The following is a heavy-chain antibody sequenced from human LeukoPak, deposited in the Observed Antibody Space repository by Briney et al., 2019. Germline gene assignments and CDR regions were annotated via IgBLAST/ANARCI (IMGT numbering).Heavy chain of an antibody. V-gene: IGHV3-7*01. J-gene: IGHJ4*02. CDR2: IKQDGSEK. CDR1: GFTFSSYW. Sequence: GGSLRLSCAASGFTFSSYWMSWVRQAPGKGLEWVANIKQDGSEKYYVDSVKGRFTISRDNAKNSLYLQMNSLRDEDTAVYYCARALTMIRGVILGYWGQGTLVTVSP. CDR3: ARALTMIRGVILGY. D-gene: IGHD3-10*01.